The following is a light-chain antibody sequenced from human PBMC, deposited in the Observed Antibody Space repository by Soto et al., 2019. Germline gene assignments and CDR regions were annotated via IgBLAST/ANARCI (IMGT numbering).Light chain of an antibody. Sequence: QSALTQPPSASGSPGQSVTISCTGTSSDVGGYNYVSWYQQHPGKAPKLMIYEVSKRPSGVPDRFSGSKSGNTASLNVSGLQAEDEADYYCSSYAGSNLWVFGGGTKLTVL. CDR1: SSDVGGYNY. CDR2: EVS. J-gene: IGLJ3*02. CDR3: SSYAGSNLWV. V-gene: IGLV2-8*01.